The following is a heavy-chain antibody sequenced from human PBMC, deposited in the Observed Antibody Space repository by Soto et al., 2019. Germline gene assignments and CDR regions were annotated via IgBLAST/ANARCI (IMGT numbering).Heavy chain of an antibody. J-gene: IGHJ4*02. V-gene: IGHV5-51*01. CDR1: GYNFNTYW. Sequence: EVQLVQSGAEVKKPGESLKISCKGCGYNFNTYWIGWVRQMPGKGLEWMGIIYPGDSDTRYSPSFQGRVTISADKSISTAYLQWNSLKASDTAMYYCARHRGRGYCGVDCYSAGSNSDSWGQGTLVTVSS. D-gene: IGHD2-21*02. CDR2: IYPGDSDT. CDR3: ARHRGRGYCGVDCYSAGSNSDS.